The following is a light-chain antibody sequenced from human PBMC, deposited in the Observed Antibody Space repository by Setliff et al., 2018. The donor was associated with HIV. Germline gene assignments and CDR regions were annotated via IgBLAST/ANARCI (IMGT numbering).Light chain of an antibody. CDR3: SSRTSSSTPYV. Sequence: QSVLTQPPSVSGSPGQSVTISCTGTSSDVGSSNRVSWYQQPPGTVPRLMIYEVSSRPSGVPDRFSGSKSGNTASLTISGLQAEDEADYYCSSRTSSSTPYVFGTGTRSPS. J-gene: IGLJ1*01. V-gene: IGLV2-18*02. CDR1: SSDVGSSNR. CDR2: EVS.